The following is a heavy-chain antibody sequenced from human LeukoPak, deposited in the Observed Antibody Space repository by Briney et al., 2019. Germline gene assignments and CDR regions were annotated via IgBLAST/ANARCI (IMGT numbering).Heavy chain of an antibody. CDR1: GGSINNYY. V-gene: IGHV4-59*01. J-gene: IGHJ4*02. D-gene: IGHD5-24*01. Sequence: SETLSLTCTVSGGSINNYYWSWIRQPPGKGLEWIGYIYYSGSTNYNPSLKSRVTISVDTSKNQFSLKLSSVTAADTAVYYCARERDGYNLYWGQGTLVTVSS. CDR3: ARERDGYNLY. CDR2: IYYSGST.